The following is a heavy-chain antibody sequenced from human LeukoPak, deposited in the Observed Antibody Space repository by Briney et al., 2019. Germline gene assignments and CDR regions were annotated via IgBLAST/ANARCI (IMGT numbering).Heavy chain of an antibody. Sequence: GGPLRLSCAASGFTFSDYAMGWVRQAPGKGLEWVSAVSGSGGSTYYADSVKGRFTISRDNSKNTLYLQMNSLRAEDTAVYYCAKDLGHSGYDFSPGEFDYWGQGTLVTVSS. CDR3: AKDLGHSGYDFSPGEFDY. CDR2: VSGSGGST. D-gene: IGHD5-12*01. CDR1: GFTFSDYA. V-gene: IGHV3-23*01. J-gene: IGHJ4*02.